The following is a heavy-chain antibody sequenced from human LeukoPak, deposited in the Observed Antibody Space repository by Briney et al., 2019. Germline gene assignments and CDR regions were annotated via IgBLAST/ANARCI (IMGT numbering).Heavy chain of an antibody. V-gene: IGHV3-74*01. CDR1: GFTFSSYW. J-gene: IGHJ1*01. CDR2: ISTEGGNT. D-gene: IGHD5-24*01. Sequence: GGSLRLSCAASGFTFSSYWMHWVRQAPGKGLVWVSRISTEGGNTAYADSVKGRFTVSRDNGRNTLYLQMNNLRAEDTGVYYCARDSYNNVDQWGQGTLVTVSS. CDR3: ARDSYNNVDQ.